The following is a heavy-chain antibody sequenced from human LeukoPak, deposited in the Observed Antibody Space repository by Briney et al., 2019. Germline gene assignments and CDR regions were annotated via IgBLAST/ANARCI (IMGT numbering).Heavy chain of an antibody. V-gene: IGHV5-51*01. CDR1: GYSFTSYW. CDR3: ARQRYYDSSGQFDP. D-gene: IGHD3-22*01. J-gene: IGHJ5*02. CDR2: IYPGVSDT. Sequence: GESLKISCKGSGYSFTSYWIGWVRQMPGKGLEWMGFIYPGVSDTRYRPSFQGQVTISADKSISTAYLHWSSLKASDTAMYYCARQRYYDSSGQFDPWGQGTLVTVSS.